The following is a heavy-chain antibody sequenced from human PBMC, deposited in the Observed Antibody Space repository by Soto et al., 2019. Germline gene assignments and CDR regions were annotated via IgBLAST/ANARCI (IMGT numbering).Heavy chain of an antibody. V-gene: IGHV4-59*02. CDR1: GDSVTSHY. CDR2: MHYTGFS. CDR3: ASGSSASAYIDY. D-gene: IGHD6-13*01. J-gene: IGHJ4*02. Sequence: SETLSLTCSFSGDSVTSHYLTWIRQSPEKGLEWIGYMHYTGFSHYNPSLKSRLTLSIDRSKNQFTLQLTSVTVADTAVYYCASGSSASAYIDYWGQGTLVTVSS.